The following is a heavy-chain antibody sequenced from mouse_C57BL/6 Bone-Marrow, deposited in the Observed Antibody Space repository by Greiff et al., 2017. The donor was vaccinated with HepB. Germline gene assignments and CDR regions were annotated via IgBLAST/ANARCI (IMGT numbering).Heavy chain of an antibody. J-gene: IGHJ2*01. CDR2: IYPSDSET. CDR1: GYTFTSYW. Sequence: QVQLQQPGAELVRPGSSVKLSCKASGYTFTSYWMDWVKQRPGQGLEWIGNIYPSDSETHYNQKFKDKATLNVDKSSSTAYMQLSSLTSEDSAVYYCARGDYYGSSFGYWGQGTTLTVSS. CDR3: ARGDYYGSSFGY. V-gene: IGHV1-61*01. D-gene: IGHD1-1*01.